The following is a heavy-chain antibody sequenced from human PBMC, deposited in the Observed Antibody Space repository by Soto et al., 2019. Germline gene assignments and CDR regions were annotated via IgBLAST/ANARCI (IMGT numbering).Heavy chain of an antibody. Sequence: PGGSLRLSCAASAFTFNNYAMSWVRQSPGKGLEWVSTISACGGSTYYADPVRGRFTISRDNSKNTLYLHMNSLRTEDTAVYYCAKPTSVTARYYHHGIDVWGQGTTVTVSS. V-gene: IGHV3-23*01. CDR2: ISACGGST. J-gene: IGHJ6*02. D-gene: IGHD2-21*02. CDR3: AKPTSVTARYYHHGIDV. CDR1: AFTFNNYA.